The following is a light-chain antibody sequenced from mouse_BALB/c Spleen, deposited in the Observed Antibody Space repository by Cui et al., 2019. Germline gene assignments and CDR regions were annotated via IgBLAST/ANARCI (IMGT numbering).Light chain of an antibody. CDR2: STT. J-gene: IGKJ1*01. Sequence: IVLTQSPEIMSAFLGEETTLTCSASSSVSYMHWYQQKSGTSPKLLIYSTTSLASGVPSRFSGSGSGTFYSLTISSVEAEDAAGYYCHQWSSYPWTFGGGTKLEIK. V-gene: IGKV4-80*01. CDR3: HQWSSYPWT. CDR1: SSVSY.